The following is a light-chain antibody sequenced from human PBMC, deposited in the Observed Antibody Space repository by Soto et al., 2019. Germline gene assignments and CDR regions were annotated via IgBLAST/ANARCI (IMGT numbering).Light chain of an antibody. CDR3: QQSYSTPPWT. V-gene: IGKV1-39*01. CDR2: AAS. J-gene: IGKJ1*01. CDR1: QSINSF. Sequence: DIQMTQSPSSLSASVGDRVTITCRASQSINSFLNWYQQKPGKAPKLLIYAASSLESGVPSRFSGSGSGTHFTLTISSLQPEDFATYYCQQSYSTPPWTFGQGTKVEIK.